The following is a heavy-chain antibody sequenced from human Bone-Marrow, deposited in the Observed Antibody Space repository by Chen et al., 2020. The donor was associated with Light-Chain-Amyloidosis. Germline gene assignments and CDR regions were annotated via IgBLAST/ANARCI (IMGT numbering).Heavy chain of an antibody. J-gene: IGHJ6*02. CDR1: GFTFSSYA. V-gene: IGHV3-23*01. CDR2: ISGSGGST. Sequence: EVQLLESGGGLVQPGGSLRLSCAASGFTFSSYAMSWVRQAPGKGLEWVSAISGSGGSTYYADSVKGRFTISRDNSKNTLYLQMNSLRAEDTAVYYCAKGGIVGATGRGGMDVWGQGTTVTVSS. CDR3: AKGGIVGATGRGGMDV. D-gene: IGHD1-26*01.